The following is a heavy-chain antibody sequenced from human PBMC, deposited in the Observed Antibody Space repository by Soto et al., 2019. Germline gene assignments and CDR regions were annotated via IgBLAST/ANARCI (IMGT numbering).Heavy chain of an antibody. D-gene: IGHD4-17*01. CDR3: TSRPRHGDYGKRWERAFEI. J-gene: IGHJ3*02. V-gene: IGHV4-39*01. CDR2: IYYSGST. Sequence: QLQLQESGPGLVKPSETLSLTCTVSGGSISSSSYYWGWIRQPPGKGLEWIGSIYYSGSTYYNPSLKSRVSISVDPSKSQFSLQLSSVTAADTAVYYCTSRPRHGDYGKRWERAFEIWGQGTMVTVSS. CDR1: GGSISSSSYY.